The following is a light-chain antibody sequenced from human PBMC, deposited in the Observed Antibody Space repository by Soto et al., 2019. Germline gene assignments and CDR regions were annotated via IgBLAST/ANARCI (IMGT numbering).Light chain of an antibody. V-gene: IGKV3-20*01. Sequence: EVVLTQSPVTLSLSQEESASLSCRASQSVGSDLAWYQQKPGQAPRLLIYGASSRATGIPDRFSGSGSGTDFTLTIRRLEPEDFAVYYCQQYGSSYPWTFGQGTEVDI. CDR3: QQYGSSYPWT. J-gene: IGKJ1*01. CDR2: GAS. CDR1: QSVGSD.